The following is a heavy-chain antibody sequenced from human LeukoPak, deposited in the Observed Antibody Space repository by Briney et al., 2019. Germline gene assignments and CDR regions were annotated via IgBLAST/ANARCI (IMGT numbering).Heavy chain of an antibody. V-gene: IGHV3-23*01. D-gene: IGHD6-19*01. Sequence: PGGSLRLSCAASGFGVGTSAMSWVRQAPGKGLEWVSAFSGGGGTTYYADSVKGRFTISRDNSKNTLYLQVNSLRAEDTAVYYCAKYSSDWGLDQWGQGTLVIVSS. CDR2: FSGGGGTT. J-gene: IGHJ4*02. CDR3: AKYSSDWGLDQ. CDR1: GFGVGTSA.